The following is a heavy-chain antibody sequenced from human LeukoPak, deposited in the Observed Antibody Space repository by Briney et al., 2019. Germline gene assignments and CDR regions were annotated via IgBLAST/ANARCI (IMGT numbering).Heavy chain of an antibody. CDR2: INTDGSST. CDR1: GFTFSTYY. CDR3: GLEPRGGY. D-gene: IGHD1-1*01. V-gene: IGHV3-74*01. Sequence: PGGSLRLSGAASGFTFSTYYMQWVRQAPGKGLEWVSRINTDGSSTTYADSVRGRFTISRDNDKNTLYLQVNSLRAEDTAMYYCGLEPRGGYWGQGTLVTVSS. J-gene: IGHJ4*02.